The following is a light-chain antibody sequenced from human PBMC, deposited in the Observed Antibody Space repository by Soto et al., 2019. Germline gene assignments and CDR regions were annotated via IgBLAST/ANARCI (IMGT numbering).Light chain of an antibody. CDR3: QQSYSTIT. Sequence: DIQMTQSPSSLSASVGDRVTITCRASQSISTYLNWYQQKPGKAPKLLIYAASSLQSGVPSRFSGGGSGTDFTLTISSLQPEDFATYYCQQSYSTITFGQGTRLEMK. V-gene: IGKV1-39*01. J-gene: IGKJ5*01. CDR1: QSISTY. CDR2: AAS.